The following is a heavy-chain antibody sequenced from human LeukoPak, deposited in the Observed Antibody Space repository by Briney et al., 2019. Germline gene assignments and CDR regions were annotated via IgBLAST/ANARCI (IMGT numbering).Heavy chain of an antibody. CDR3: ARRTIRYYFDY. CDR1: GGSFSGYY. CDR2: IYYSGST. Sequence: PSETLSLTCAVYGGSFSGYYWSWIRQPPGKGLEWIGYIYYSGSTSYNPSLKSRVSISLDTAKNQFSLKLSSVSAADTAVYYCARRTIRYYFDYWGQGTLVTVSS. J-gene: IGHJ4*02. D-gene: IGHD5-24*01. V-gene: IGHV4-59*08.